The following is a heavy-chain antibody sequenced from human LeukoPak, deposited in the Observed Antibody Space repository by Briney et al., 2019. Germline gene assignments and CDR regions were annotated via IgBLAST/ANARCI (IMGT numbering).Heavy chain of an antibody. V-gene: IGHV3-48*01. CDR1: GFNFIDYS. J-gene: IGHJ4*01. D-gene: IGHD5-12*01. Sequence: PGGSLRLSCAASGFNFIDYSMNWVRQAPGKGLEWISYIGISSGNTKYADSVKGRFTNSRDKARNSLYLQMNSLRVEDTAVYYCAREHRYAFDNWGHGTLVTVSS. CDR2: IGISSGNT. CDR3: AREHRYAFDN.